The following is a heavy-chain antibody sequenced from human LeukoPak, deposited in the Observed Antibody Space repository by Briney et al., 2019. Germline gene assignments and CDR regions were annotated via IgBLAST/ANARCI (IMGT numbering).Heavy chain of an antibody. CDR1: GFTFSSYW. V-gene: IGHV3-7*04. J-gene: IGHJ4*02. Sequence: GGSLRLSCAASGFTFSSYWMSWVRQAPGKGLEWVANIKQDGSEKYYVDSVKGRFTISRDNAKNSLYLQMNSLRAEDTAVYYCARTYYDSSGYSVGFDYWGQGTLVTSPQ. CDR2: IKQDGSEK. CDR3: ARTYYDSSGYSVGFDY. D-gene: IGHD3-22*01.